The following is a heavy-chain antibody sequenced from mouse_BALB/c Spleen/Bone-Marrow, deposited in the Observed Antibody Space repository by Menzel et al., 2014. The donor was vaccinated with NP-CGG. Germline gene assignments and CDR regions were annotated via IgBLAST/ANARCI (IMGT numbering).Heavy chain of an antibody. J-gene: IGHJ2*01. CDR2: IYYSGTI. CDR1: GISITTGNYR. CDR3: ARYGNYFDY. D-gene: IGHD2-1*01. Sequence: EVKLMESGPGLVKPSQTVSLTCTVTGISITTGNYRWSWIRQFPGNKLEWIGYIYYSGTITYNPSLTSRTTNTRDTSKNQFFLEMNSLTAEDTATYYCARYGNYFDYWGQGTTLTVSS. V-gene: IGHV3-5*02.